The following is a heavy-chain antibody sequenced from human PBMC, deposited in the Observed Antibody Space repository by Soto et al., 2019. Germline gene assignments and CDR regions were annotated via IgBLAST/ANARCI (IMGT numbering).Heavy chain of an antibody. CDR2: ISSNGGST. CDR3: ARVAVAGSELYYFDY. Sequence: GGSLRLSCAASGFTFSSYAMHWVRQAPGKGLEYVSAISSNGGSTYYANSVKGRFTISRDNSKNTLYLQMGSLRAEDMAVYYCARVAVAGSELYYFDYWGQGTLVTVSS. V-gene: IGHV3-64*01. CDR1: GFTFSSYA. J-gene: IGHJ4*02. D-gene: IGHD6-19*01.